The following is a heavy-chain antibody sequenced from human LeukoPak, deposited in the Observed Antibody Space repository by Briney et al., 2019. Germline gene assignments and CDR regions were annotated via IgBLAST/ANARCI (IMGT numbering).Heavy chain of an antibody. D-gene: IGHD4-17*01. Sequence: PSETLSLTCAVYGGSFSGYYWSWIRQPPGKGLEWIGEINHSGSTNYNPSLKSRVTISVDTSKNQFSLKLNSVTAADTAVYYCARGKVTRDWYFDLWGRGTLVTVSS. CDR3: ARGKVTRDWYFDL. CDR1: GGSFSGYY. J-gene: IGHJ2*01. CDR2: INHSGST. V-gene: IGHV4-34*01.